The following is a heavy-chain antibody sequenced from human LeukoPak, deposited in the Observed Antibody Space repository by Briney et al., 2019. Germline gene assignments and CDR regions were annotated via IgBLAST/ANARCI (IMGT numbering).Heavy chain of an antibody. CDR3: SGSDYYYYMDV. J-gene: IGHJ6*03. CDR1: GGSISSRCYY. D-gene: IGHD3-10*01. CDR2: IYHSGGT. Sequence: SETLSLTCTVAGGSISSRCYYWRWIRQPPGKGLEWIGSIYHSGGTYYNPSLKSRVTISVDTSKYQFSLKLSSVTAADTAVFYCSGSDYYYYMDVWGKGTTVTVSS. V-gene: IGHV4-39*01.